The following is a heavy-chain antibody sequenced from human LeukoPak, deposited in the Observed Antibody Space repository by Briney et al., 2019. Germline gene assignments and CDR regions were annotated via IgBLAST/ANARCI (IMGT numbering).Heavy chain of an antibody. CDR3: AREGYYGSGSPPSLYFDY. CDR2: TSSDLNAK. D-gene: IGHD3-10*01. CDR1: GFTFRNYV. Sequence: GGSLRLSCAASGFTFRNYVIHWVRQAPGKGLEWVAVTSSDLNAKLYADSVKGRFTISRDNSRSTLYLQMNSLRPEDTAIYYCAREGYYGSGSPPSLYFDYWGQGTLVTVSS. J-gene: IGHJ4*02. V-gene: IGHV3-30-3*01.